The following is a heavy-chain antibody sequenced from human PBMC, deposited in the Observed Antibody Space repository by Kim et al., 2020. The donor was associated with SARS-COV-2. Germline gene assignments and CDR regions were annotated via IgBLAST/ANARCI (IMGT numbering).Heavy chain of an antibody. CDR2: TYYRSKWYN. CDR1: GDSVSSNSAA. J-gene: IGHJ4*02. V-gene: IGHV6-1*01. D-gene: IGHD5-18*01. Sequence: SQTLSLTCAISGDSVSSNSAAWNWIRQSPSRGLEWLGRTYYRSKWYNDYAVSVKSRITINPDTSKNQFSLQLNSVTPEDTAVYYCAREKEGPLGYSYEEYYFDYWGQGTLVTVSS. CDR3: AREKEGPLGYSYEEYYFDY.